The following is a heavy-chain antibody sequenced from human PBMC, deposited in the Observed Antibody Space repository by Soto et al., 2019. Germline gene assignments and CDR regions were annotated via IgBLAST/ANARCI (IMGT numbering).Heavy chain of an antibody. CDR3: AKDRRRWLQLSGY. D-gene: IGHD5-12*01. CDR2: ISYDGSNK. J-gene: IGHJ4*02. CDR1: GFTFSSYG. Sequence: QVQLVESGGGVVQPGRSLRLSCAASGFTFSSYGMHWVRQAPGKGLEWVAVISYDGSNKYYADSVKGRFTISRDNSKNTLYLQMNSLRAEDTAVYYCAKDRRRWLQLSGYWGQGTLVTVSS. V-gene: IGHV3-30*18.